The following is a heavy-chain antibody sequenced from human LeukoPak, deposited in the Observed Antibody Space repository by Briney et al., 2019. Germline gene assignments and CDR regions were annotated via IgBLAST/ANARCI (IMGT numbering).Heavy chain of an antibody. Sequence: GGSLRLSCAASGFTFSSYGMHWVRQAPGKGLEWVAVIWYDGSNKYYADSVKGRFTISRDNSKNTLYLQMNSLRAEDTAVYYCARAPLLGLVLRAYSDWGQGTLVTVSS. J-gene: IGHJ4*02. CDR1: GFTFSSYG. D-gene: IGHD6-13*01. V-gene: IGHV3-33*01. CDR2: IWYDGSNK. CDR3: ARAPLLGLVLRAYSD.